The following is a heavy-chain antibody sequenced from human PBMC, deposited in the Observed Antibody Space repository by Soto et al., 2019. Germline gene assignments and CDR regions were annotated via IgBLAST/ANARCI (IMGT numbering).Heavy chain of an antibody. CDR3: ARAGEMATISNFQH. V-gene: IGHV1-69*13. D-gene: IGHD5-12*01. CDR1: GGTFSSYA. CDR2: IIPISGTA. Sequence: ASVKVSCKASGGTFSSYAISWVRQAPGQGLEWMGGIIPISGTANYAQKFQGRVTITADESTSTAYMELSSLRSEDTAVYYCARAGEMATISNFQHWGQGTMVTVYS. J-gene: IGHJ1*01.